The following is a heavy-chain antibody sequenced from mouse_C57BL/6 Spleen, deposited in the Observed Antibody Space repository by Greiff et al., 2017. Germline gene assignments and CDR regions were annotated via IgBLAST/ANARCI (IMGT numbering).Heavy chain of an antibody. CDR3: ARGEDLLLRYY. Sequence: VQVVESGAELARPGASVKLSCKASGYTFTSYGISWVKQRTGQGLEWIGEIYPRSGNTYYNEKFKGKATLTADKSSSTAYMELRSLTSEDSAVYFCARGEDLLLRYYWGQGTTLTVSS. V-gene: IGHV1-81*01. CDR1: GYTFTSYG. CDR2: IYPRSGNT. D-gene: IGHD1-1*01. J-gene: IGHJ2*01.